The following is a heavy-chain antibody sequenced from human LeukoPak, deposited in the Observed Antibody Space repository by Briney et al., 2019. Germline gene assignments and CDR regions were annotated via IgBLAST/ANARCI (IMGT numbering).Heavy chain of an antibody. D-gene: IGHD2-15*01. J-gene: IGHJ3*02. Sequence: GSLRLSCAASGFTVKNNYMSWIRQPPGKGLEWIGEINHSGSTNYNPSLKSRVTIPVDTSKNQFSLKLSSVTAADTAVYYCARGRWLLQPRAFDIWGQGTMVTVSS. V-gene: IGHV4-34*01. CDR2: INHSGST. CDR3: ARGRWLLQPRAFDI. CDR1: GFTVKNNY.